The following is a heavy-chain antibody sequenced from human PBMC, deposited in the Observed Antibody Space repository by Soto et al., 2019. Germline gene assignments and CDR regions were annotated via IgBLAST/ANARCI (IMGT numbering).Heavy chain of an antibody. CDR1: GXTLRSHQ. CDR2: IKEDGSDE. J-gene: IGHJ4*02. V-gene: IGHV3-7*03. D-gene: IGHD6-19*01. Sequence: GSLRLSCEASGXTLRSHQMDWVRQAPGKGLEWVAKIKEDGSDESYVDSVKARFTISIDNAKKSLFLQMNSLRGEDTDVYYCARWTYSSGWHLDCWGQGTLVTVSS. CDR3: ARWTYSSGWHLDC.